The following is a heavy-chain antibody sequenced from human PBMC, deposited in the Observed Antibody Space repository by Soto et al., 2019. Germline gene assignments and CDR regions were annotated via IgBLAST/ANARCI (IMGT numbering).Heavy chain of an antibody. CDR2: MNPNSGNT. CDR1: GYTFTSYD. J-gene: IGHJ5*02. CDR3: ARLGYRYGDNWFDP. Sequence: ASVKVSCKASGYTFTSYDINWVRQATGQGLEWMGWMNPNSGNTGYAQKFQGRVTMTRNTSIRTAYMELSSLRSEDTAVYYCARLGYRYGDNWFDPWGPGTLVTVSS. D-gene: IGHD5-18*01. V-gene: IGHV1-8*01.